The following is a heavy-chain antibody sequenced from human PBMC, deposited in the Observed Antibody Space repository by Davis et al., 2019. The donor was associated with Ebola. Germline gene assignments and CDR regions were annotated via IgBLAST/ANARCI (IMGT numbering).Heavy chain of an antibody. J-gene: IGHJ5*02. Sequence: TFSSYAMSWVRQPPGKGLEWIGDIYYSGSTYCNPSVKSRVTISVDTSKNQFSLKLNSVTAADTAVYYCARRQYSSSPFDPWGQGILVTVSS. D-gene: IGHD6-13*01. CDR1: TFSSYA. V-gene: IGHV4-39*01. CDR3: ARRQYSSSPFDP. CDR2: IYYSGST.